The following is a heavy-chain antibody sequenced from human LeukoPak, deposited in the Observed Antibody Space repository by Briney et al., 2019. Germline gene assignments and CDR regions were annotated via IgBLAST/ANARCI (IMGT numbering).Heavy chain of an antibody. Sequence: SETLSLTCTVSGGSISSYYWSWIRQPPGKGLEWIGYIYYSGSTNYNPSLKSRVTISVDTSKNQFSLQLNSVTPEDTAVYYCAREAKDQQWWGQGTLVTVSS. CDR3: AREAKDQQW. J-gene: IGHJ4*02. V-gene: IGHV4-59*12. D-gene: IGHD6-19*01. CDR2: IYYSGST. CDR1: GGSISSYY.